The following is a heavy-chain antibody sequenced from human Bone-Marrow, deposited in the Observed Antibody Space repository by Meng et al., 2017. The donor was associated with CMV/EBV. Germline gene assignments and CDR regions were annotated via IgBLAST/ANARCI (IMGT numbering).Heavy chain of an antibody. CDR2: IYWNDDK. CDR3: AHTPPLNCSSTSCYLGWGGWFDP. J-gene: IGHJ5*02. CDR1: VG. D-gene: IGHD2-2*01. Sequence: VGVGWIRQPPGKALEWLALIYWNDDKRYSPSLKSRLTITKDTSKTQVVLTMTNMDPVDTATYYCAHTPPLNCSSTSCYLGWGGWFDPWGQGTLVTVSS. V-gene: IGHV2-5*01.